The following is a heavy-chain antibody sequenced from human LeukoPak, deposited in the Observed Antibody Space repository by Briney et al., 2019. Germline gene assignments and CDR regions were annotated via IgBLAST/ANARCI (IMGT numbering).Heavy chain of an antibody. Sequence: GASVKVSCKASGGTFSSYAISWVRQAPGQGLEWMGGIIPIFGTANYAQKFQGRVTITADKSTSTAYMELSSLRSEDTAVYYCATALPRLLWFGELRQSYWYFDLWGRGTLVTVSS. J-gene: IGHJ2*01. D-gene: IGHD3-10*01. V-gene: IGHV1-69*06. CDR2: IIPIFGTA. CDR1: GGTFSSYA. CDR3: ATALPRLLWFGELRQSYWYFDL.